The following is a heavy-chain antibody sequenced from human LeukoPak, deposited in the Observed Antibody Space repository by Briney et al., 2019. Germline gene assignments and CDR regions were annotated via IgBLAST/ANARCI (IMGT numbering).Heavy chain of an antibody. V-gene: IGHV4-34*01. CDR2: INYSGSA. D-gene: IGHD3-16*02. CDR1: GSSFSGYD. Sequence: PSETLSFTCAVYGSSFSGYDWSWIRQPPGKGLEWIGEINYSGSANYNESLKSRASVSVDKSKNQFSLRLTSVTAADTAVYYCARVSFGGVIVAQDYWGQGTLVTVSS. J-gene: IGHJ4*02. CDR3: ARVSFGGVIVAQDY.